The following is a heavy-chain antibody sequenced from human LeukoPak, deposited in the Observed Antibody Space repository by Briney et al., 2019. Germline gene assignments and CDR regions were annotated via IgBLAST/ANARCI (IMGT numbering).Heavy chain of an antibody. CDR1: GFTFSSYA. D-gene: IGHD3-10*01. CDR3: ARAEGITMVRGVIIPPDY. Sequence: GGSLRLSCAASGFTFSSYAMHWVRQAPGKGLEWVAVISYDGSNKYYADSVKGQFTISRDNSKNTLYLQMNSLRAEDTAVYYCARAEGITMVRGVIIPPDYWGQGTLVTVSS. CDR2: ISYDGSNK. V-gene: IGHV3-30-3*01. J-gene: IGHJ4*02.